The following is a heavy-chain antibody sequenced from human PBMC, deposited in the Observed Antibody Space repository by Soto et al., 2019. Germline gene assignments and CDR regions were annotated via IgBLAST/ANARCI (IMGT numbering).Heavy chain of an antibody. J-gene: IGHJ5*02. D-gene: IGHD1-1*01. V-gene: IGHV4-4*07. Sequence: PSETLSLTCTVSGASISGFYWSWIRKSAGKGLEWIGRIYATGTTDYNPSLKSRVMMSVDSSKKQFSLKLRSVTAADTAVYYCVRDGTKALRDWFDPWGQGISVTVSS. CDR1: GASISGFY. CDR2: IYATGTT. CDR3: VRDGTKALRDWFDP.